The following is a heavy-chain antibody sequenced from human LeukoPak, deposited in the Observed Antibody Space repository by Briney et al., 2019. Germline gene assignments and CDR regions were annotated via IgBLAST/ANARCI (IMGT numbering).Heavy chain of an antibody. V-gene: IGHV3-30*02. CDR2: IRYDGSNK. D-gene: IGHD3-22*01. CDR3: AKDFSVDSSGY. CDR1: GFTFSSYG. J-gene: IGHJ4*02. Sequence: GGSLRPSCAASGFTFSSYGMHWVRQAPGKGLEWVAFIRYDGSNKYYADSVKGRFTISRDNSKNTLYLQMNSLRAEDTAVYYCAKDFSVDSSGYWGQGTLVTVSS.